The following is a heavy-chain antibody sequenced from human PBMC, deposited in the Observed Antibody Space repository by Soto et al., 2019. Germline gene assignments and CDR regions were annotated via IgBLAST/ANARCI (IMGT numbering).Heavy chain of an antibody. CDR3: ARILRYFESPDY. CDR2: ISYDGSNK. D-gene: IGHD3-9*01. J-gene: IGHJ4*02. Sequence: SLRHSCAASGFTFSSYAMHWVRQAPGKGLEWVAVISYDGSNKYYADSVKGRFTISRDNSKNTLYLQMTSLRAEDTAVYYCARILRYFESPDYWGQGAQVTVSS. CDR1: GFTFSSYA. V-gene: IGHV3-30-3*01.